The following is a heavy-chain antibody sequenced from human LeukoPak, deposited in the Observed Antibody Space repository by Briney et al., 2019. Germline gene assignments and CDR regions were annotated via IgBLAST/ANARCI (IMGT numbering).Heavy chain of an antibody. Sequence: GASVKVSCKASGGTFSSYAISWVRQAPGQGLEWMGGIIPIFGTANYAQKFQGRVTITADESTSTAYMELSSLRSEDTAVYYCAAPGDYVEGPFVVWGQGTLVTVSS. J-gene: IGHJ4*02. CDR1: GGTFSSYA. CDR3: AAPGDYVEGPFVV. D-gene: IGHD4-17*01. CDR2: IIPIFGTA. V-gene: IGHV1-69*13.